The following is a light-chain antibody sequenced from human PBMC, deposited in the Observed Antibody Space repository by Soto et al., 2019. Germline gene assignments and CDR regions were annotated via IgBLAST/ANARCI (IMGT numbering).Light chain of an antibody. CDR3: QQYGNSRFI. CDR1: QSVSSN. J-gene: IGKJ3*01. Sequence: EIVMTQSPATLSVSPGERATLSCRASQSVSSNLAWYQQKPGQAPRLLIYGASSRATGIPDRFSGSGSGTDFTLTISRLEPEDFAVYYCQQYGNSRFIFGPGTKVDI. V-gene: IGKV3-20*01. CDR2: GAS.